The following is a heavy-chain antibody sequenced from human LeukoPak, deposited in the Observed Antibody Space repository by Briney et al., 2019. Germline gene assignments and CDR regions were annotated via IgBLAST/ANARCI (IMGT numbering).Heavy chain of an antibody. J-gene: IGHJ4*02. V-gene: IGHV4-34*01. CDR1: GGSFSGYY. CDR3: ARVDSSQTIDFDY. D-gene: IGHD3-22*01. Sequence: SETLSLTCAVYGGSFSGYYWSWIRQPPGKGLEWIGEINHSGSTNYNPSLKSRVTISVDTSKNQFSLKLSSVTAADTAVYYCARVDSSQTIDFDYWGQGTLVTVSS. CDR2: INHSGST.